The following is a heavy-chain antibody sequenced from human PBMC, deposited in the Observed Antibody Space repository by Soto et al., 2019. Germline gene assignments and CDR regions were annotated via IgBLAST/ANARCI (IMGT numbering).Heavy chain of an antibody. CDR1: GCSISSGDYY. CDR2: IYYSGST. CDR3: ARESYYYGMDV. Sequence: SETLSLTCTVSGCSISSGDYYWSWIRQPPGKGLEWIGYIYYSGSTYYNPSLKSRVTISVDTSKNQFSLKLSSVTAADTAVYYCARESYYYGMDVWGQGTTVTVSS. J-gene: IGHJ6*02. V-gene: IGHV4-30-4*01.